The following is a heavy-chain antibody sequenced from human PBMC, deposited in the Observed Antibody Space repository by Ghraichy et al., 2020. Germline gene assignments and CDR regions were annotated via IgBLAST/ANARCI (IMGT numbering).Heavy chain of an antibody. V-gene: IGHV1-46*01. CDR3: ARDHFSTHYYGSGSPADY. J-gene: IGHJ4*02. CDR2: INPSGGST. CDR1: GYTFTSYY. D-gene: IGHD3-10*01. Sequence: ASVKVSCKASGYTFTSYYMHWVRQAPGQGLEWMGIINPSGGSTSYAQKFQGRVTMTRDTSTSTVYMELSSLRSEDTAVYYCARDHFSTHYYGSGSPADYWGQGTLVTVSS.